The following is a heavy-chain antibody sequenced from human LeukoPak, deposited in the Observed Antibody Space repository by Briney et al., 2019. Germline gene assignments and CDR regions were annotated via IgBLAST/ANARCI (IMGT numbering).Heavy chain of an antibody. CDR3: AREYRIAAAGHFDY. D-gene: IGHD6-13*01. V-gene: IGHV3-48*03. CDR2: ISSSGSTR. Sequence: ISSSGSTRSYADSMRGRFTISRDNAKNSLYLQMNSLRAEDTAVYYCAREYRIAAAGHFDYWGQGTLVTVSS. J-gene: IGHJ4*02.